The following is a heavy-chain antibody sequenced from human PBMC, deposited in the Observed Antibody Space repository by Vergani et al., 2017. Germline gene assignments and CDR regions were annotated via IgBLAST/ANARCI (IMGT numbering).Heavy chain of an antibody. J-gene: IGHJ4*02. CDR2: IYTSGGT. D-gene: IGHD1-14*01. CDR3: VRTSPRLDY. Sequence: QVQLQESGPGLVKPSQTLSLTCTVSGGPISSGSYDWSWIRQPAGKGLEWIGRIYTSGGTNYNPALKSRVTMSVDTSKHQFSLKLSSVTAADTAVYYCVRTSPRLDYWGQGTLVTVSS. CDR1: GGPISSGSYD. V-gene: IGHV4-61*02.